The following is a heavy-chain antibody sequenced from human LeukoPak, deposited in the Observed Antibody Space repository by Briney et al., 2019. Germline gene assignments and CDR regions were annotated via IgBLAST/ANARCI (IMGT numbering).Heavy chain of an antibody. CDR1: GGSISSYY. CDR3: ARRHYDILTGQDYFDY. J-gene: IGHJ4*02. D-gene: IGHD3-9*01. V-gene: IGHV4-59*08. CDR2: IYHSGST. Sequence: SETLSLTCTVSGGSISSYYWSWIRQPPGKGLEWIGSIYHSGSTYYNPSLKSRVTISVDTSKNQFSLKLSSVTAADTAVYYCARRHYDILTGQDYFDYWGQGTLVTVSS.